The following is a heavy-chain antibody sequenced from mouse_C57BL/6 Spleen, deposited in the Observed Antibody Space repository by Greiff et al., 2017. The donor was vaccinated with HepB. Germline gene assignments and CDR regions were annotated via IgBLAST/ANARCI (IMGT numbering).Heavy chain of an antibody. CDR1: GFSLTSYA. Sequence: VKLEESGPGLVAPSQSLSITCTVSGFSLTSYAISWVRQPPGKGLEWLGVIWTGVGTNYNSALKSRLSISKDNSKSQVFLKMNSLQTDDTARYYCARNGTGTNYAMDDWGQGTSVTVSS. CDR2: IWTGVGT. V-gene: IGHV2-9-1*01. CDR3: ARNGTGTNYAMDD. J-gene: IGHJ4*01. D-gene: IGHD4-1*01.